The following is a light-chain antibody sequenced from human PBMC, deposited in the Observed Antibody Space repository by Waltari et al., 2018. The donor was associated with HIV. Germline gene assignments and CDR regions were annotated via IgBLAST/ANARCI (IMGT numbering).Light chain of an antibody. V-gene: IGKV1-9*01. Sequence: DILMTQSPYLLSASVGANATITCRASQAINTYLAWYQQRPGKAPQLLMYSASTLHRGAPSTFSGSGSGTEFTLTINTLQPEDFATYYCQQLYSFPLSFGGGTKVE. CDR3: QQLYSFPLS. CDR1: QAINTY. CDR2: SAS. J-gene: IGKJ4*01.